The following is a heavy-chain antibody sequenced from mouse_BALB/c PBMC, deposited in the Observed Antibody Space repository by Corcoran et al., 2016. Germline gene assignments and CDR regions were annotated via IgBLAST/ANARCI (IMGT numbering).Heavy chain of an antibody. CDR3: ARRDDRGNPDAMDY. D-gene: IGHD2-1*01. CDR1: GYSFTGYY. Sequence: EVQLQQSGPELVKPWDSVKLSCKASGYSFTGYYMHWVRQRHVKSQEWIGRINPYNGATSYNQKFKDKASLTVDKSSSTAYMALHSLTSEDSAVYYCARRDDRGNPDAMDYSGQGTSATV. V-gene: IGHV1-34*02. CDR2: INPYNGAT. J-gene: IGHJ4*01.